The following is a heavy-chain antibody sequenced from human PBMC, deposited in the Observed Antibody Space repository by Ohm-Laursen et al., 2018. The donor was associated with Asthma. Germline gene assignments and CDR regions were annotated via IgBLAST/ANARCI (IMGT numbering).Heavy chain of an antibody. CDR1: GFTFSSYS. CDR2: ISSSSSTI. Sequence: SLRLSCSASGFTFSSYSMNWVRQAPGKGLEWVSYISSSSSTIYYADSVKGRFTISRDNSKNTLYLQMNSLRAEDTAVYYCARDRTIFGVVEDYCGMDVWGQGTTVTVSS. D-gene: IGHD3-3*01. J-gene: IGHJ6*02. V-gene: IGHV3-48*01. CDR3: ARDRTIFGVVEDYCGMDV.